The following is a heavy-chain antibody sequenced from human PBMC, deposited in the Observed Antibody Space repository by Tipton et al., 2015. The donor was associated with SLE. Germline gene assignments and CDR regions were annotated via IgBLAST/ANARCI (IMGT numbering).Heavy chain of an antibody. CDR1: GGAIGSHY. CDR3: ARVDSSNWYVDY. CDR2: VYYSGTT. J-gene: IGHJ4*02. D-gene: IGHD3-22*01. V-gene: IGHV4-59*11. Sequence: TLSLTCNVTGGAIGSHYWSWIQQPPGKELEWIGYVYYSGTTNYNPSLKSRVTISVDTSKNHFSLNLTSVAAADTAVYYCARVDSSNWYVDYWGQGTPVTVSS.